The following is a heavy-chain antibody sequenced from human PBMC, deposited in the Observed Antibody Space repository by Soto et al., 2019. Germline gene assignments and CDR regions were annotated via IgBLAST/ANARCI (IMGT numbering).Heavy chain of an antibody. V-gene: IGHV3-74*01. Sequence: EVQLVESGGGLVQPGGSLRLSCAASGFTFSSDWMHWVRQAPGKGLVWVSRINSDGSSTSYADSVKGRFTISRDNAKNTLYLQMNSLRAEDTAVYYCARGDYGDLLFDYWGQGTLVTVSS. J-gene: IGHJ4*02. CDR1: GFTFSSDW. D-gene: IGHD4-17*01. CDR2: INSDGSST. CDR3: ARGDYGDLLFDY.